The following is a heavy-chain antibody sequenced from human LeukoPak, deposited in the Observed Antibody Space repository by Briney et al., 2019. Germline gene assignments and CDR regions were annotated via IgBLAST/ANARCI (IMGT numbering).Heavy chain of an antibody. CDR3: ARADSSGWYNWFDP. CDR2: IYYSGST. J-gene: IGHJ5*02. V-gene: IGHV4-39*07. Sequence: SETLSLTCAVSGGSISSNSYYWGWIRQPPGKGLEWIGSIYYSGSTYYNPSLKSRVTISVDTSKNQFSLKLSSVTAADTAVYYCARADSSGWYNWFDPWGQGTLVTVSS. CDR1: GGSISSNSYY. D-gene: IGHD6-19*01.